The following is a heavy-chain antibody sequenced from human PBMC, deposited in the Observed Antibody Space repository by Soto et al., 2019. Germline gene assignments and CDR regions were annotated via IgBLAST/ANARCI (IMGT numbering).Heavy chain of an antibody. Sequence: GGSLRLSCAASGLTFSSYAMSWVRQAPGKGLEWVSHISNSGRSTKYADSVKGRFTISRDNSKNTLYLQMNSLRAEDTAIYYCAKDALAYYDFWSWGQGTLVTVSS. CDR1: GLTFSSYA. V-gene: IGHV3-23*01. D-gene: IGHD3-3*01. CDR2: ISNSGRST. J-gene: IGHJ4*02. CDR3: AKDALAYYDFWS.